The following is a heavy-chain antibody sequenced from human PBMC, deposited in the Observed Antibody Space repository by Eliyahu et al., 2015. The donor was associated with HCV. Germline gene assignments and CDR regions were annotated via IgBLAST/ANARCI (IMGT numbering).Heavy chain of an antibody. CDR3: AKEQSNGYYRTADY. CDR1: GLSFXXCG. V-gene: IGHV3-30*18. D-gene: IGHD3-22*01. Sequence: QVQLVEPGGGVVQPGXSLXLSCXXAGLSFXXCGMHWXRQTPGRGLXWVAVFTYDGSTHYADSVKGRFTISRDNSQNTLYLQMNSLRVDDTAVYYCAKEQSNGYYRTADYWGQGALVIVSS. J-gene: IGHJ4*02. CDR2: FTYDGST.